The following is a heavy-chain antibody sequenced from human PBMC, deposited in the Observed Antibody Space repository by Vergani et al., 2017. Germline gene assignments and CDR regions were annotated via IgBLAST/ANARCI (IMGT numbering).Heavy chain of an antibody. CDR2: INPSGGST. CDR1: GYTFTSYY. Sequence: QVQLVQSGAEVKKPGASVKVSCKASGYTFTSYYIHLVRPAPGQGLEWMGIINPSGGSTSYAQKFQGRVTMTRDTSTSTVYMELSSLSSEDTAVYYCARGGRAARPGIGYWGQGTLVTVSS. CDR3: ARGGRAARPGIGY. D-gene: IGHD6-6*01. V-gene: IGHV1-46*01. J-gene: IGHJ4*02.